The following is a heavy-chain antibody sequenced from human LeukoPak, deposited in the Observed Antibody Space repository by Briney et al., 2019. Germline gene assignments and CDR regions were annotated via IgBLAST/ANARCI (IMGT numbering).Heavy chain of an antibody. CDR2: MNPNSGNT. J-gene: IGHJ5*02. CDR1: GYTFTSYD. CDR3: ARLPRYYYDSSGYVNWFDP. V-gene: IGHV1-8*01. D-gene: IGHD3-22*01. Sequence: ASVKVSCTASGYTFTSYDINWVRQATGQGLEWMGWMNPNSGNTGYAQKLQGRVTMTRNTSISTAYMELSSLRSEDTAVYYCARLPRYYYDSSGYVNWFDPWGQGTLVTVSS.